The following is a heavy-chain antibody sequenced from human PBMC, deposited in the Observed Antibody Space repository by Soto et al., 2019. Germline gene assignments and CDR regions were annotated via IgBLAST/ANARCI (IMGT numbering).Heavy chain of an antibody. D-gene: IGHD3-22*01. V-gene: IGHV1-46*01. CDR1: GYAFTRYY. Sequence: LLKVDCKASGYAFTRYYMRRGRQAPGQGLEWMGIINPSGGSTSYAQKFQGRVTMTRDTSTSTVYMELSSLRSEDTAVYYCARVRRSSGYYYGYWGKGTPVTVPS. CDR3: ARVRRSSGYYYGY. J-gene: IGHJ4*02. CDR2: INPSGGST.